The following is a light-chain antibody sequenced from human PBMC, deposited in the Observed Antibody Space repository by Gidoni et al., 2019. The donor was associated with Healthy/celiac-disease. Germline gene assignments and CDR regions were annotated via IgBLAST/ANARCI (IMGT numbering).Light chain of an antibody. CDR2: GAS. CDR3: QQYGSAPLT. J-gene: IGKJ4*01. Sequence: IVLTQSPGTLSLSPGERATLSCRASQSVSSSYLAWYQQKPAQAPRLLIYGASSRATGIPDRFSGSGSGTDFTLTISRLEPEDLAVYYCQQYGSAPLTFGGGTKVEIK. CDR1: QSVSSSY. V-gene: IGKV3-20*01.